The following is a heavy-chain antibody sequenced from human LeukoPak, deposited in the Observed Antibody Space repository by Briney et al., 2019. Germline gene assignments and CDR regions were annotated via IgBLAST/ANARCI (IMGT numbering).Heavy chain of an antibody. CDR1: GFTFGSFW. D-gene: IGHD3/OR15-3a*01. CDR2: INRDGTVQ. Sequence: GGSLRLSCSASGFTFGSFWMSWVRQAPGKGLEWMANINRDGTVQNYVDSVKGRFTISRDNARDSLFLQINNLRAEDTAVYYCARDGLMTYAFDIWGQGKMVTVSP. V-gene: IGHV3-7*01. J-gene: IGHJ3*02. CDR3: ARDGLMTYAFDI.